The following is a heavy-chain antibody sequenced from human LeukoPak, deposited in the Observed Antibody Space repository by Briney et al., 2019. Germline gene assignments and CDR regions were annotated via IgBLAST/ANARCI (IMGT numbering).Heavy chain of an antibody. J-gene: IGHJ4*02. CDR3: ARDPGSSSFDY. Sequence: PGGSLRLSCEASGFVFGHSWMSWVRQAPGKGLEWVANIDQDGSVRNYVDSVKGRFIISRDNAKNSLYLQMDSLRAEDTAVYFCARDPGSSSFDYWGLGTPVTVSS. V-gene: IGHV3-7*01. CDR2: IDQDGSVR. D-gene: IGHD6-13*01. CDR1: GFVFGHSW.